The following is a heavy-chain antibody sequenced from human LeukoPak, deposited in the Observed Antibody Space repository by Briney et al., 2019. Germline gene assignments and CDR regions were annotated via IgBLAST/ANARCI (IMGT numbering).Heavy chain of an antibody. Sequence: ASVKVSCKASGYTFTNYYMHWVRQAPGQGLEWMGWINPNSGDTKYAQKFQGRVIMTSDTSITTFYMELSSLRSDDTAVFYCATSDRPMLYNYFDYWGQGTLVTVSS. V-gene: IGHV1-2*02. CDR3: ATSDRPMLYNYFDY. CDR2: INPNSGDT. J-gene: IGHJ4*02. D-gene: IGHD2-8*01. CDR1: GYTFTNYY.